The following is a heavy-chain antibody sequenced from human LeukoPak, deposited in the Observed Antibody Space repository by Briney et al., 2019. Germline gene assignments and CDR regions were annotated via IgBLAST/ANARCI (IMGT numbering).Heavy chain of an antibody. V-gene: IGHV3-23*01. J-gene: IGHJ4*02. CDR1: GFTFSTYT. Sequence: GGSLRLSCAASGFTFSTYTMSWVRQAPGKGLEWVSAVNGGGNTWYAGSVKGRFTISRDNSKNTLYLQMNSLRAEDTAIYYCAKQLGYCSDGSCYFPYWGQGTLVTVSS. CDR2: VNGGGNT. D-gene: IGHD2-15*01. CDR3: AKQLGYCSDGSCYFPY.